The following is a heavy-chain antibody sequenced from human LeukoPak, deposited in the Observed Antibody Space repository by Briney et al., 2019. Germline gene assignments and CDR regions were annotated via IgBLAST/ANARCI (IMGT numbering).Heavy chain of an antibody. J-gene: IGHJ5*02. D-gene: IGHD6-19*01. Sequence: GGSLRLSCAASGFTFSNYWMHWVRQAPGKGLVWVSRINSDGINTSYADSVKGRFTISRDNAKNSLYLQMNSLRAEDTAVYYCARDIAVAGTGWFDPWGQGTLVTVSS. CDR3: ARDIAVAGTGWFDP. CDR1: GFTFSNYW. V-gene: IGHV3-74*01. CDR2: INSDGINT.